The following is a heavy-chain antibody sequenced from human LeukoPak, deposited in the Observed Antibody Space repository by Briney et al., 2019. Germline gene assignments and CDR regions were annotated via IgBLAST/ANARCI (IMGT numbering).Heavy chain of an antibody. CDR3: ARGVQGGAFDI. V-gene: IGHV4-59*01. CDR2: IYYSGST. Sequence: PSETLSLTCAVSGGSISSYYWSWIRQPPGKGLEWIGYIYYSGSTNYNPSLKSRVTISVDTSKNQFSLKLSSVTAADTAVYYCARGVQGGAFDIWGQGTMVTVSS. J-gene: IGHJ3*02. CDR1: GGSISSYY. D-gene: IGHD3-16*01.